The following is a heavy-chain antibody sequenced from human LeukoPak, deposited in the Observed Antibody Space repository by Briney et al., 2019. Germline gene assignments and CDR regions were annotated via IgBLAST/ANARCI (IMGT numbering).Heavy chain of an antibody. V-gene: IGHV3-33*01. CDR1: GFTFSSYG. Sequence: GGSLRLSCAASGFTFSSYGMHWVRQAPGKGLEWVAVIWYDGSNKYYADSVKGRFTISRDNSKNTLYLQMNSLRAEDTAVYYCARDMWTVTTSLCYYYYGMDVWGQGTTVTVSS. D-gene: IGHD4-17*01. CDR2: IWYDGSNK. J-gene: IGHJ6*02. CDR3: ARDMWTVTTSLCYYYYGMDV.